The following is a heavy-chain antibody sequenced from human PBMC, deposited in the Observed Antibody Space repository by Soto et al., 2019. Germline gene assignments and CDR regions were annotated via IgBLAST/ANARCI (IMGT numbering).Heavy chain of an antibody. V-gene: IGHV3-23*01. J-gene: IGHJ5*01. CDR1: GFTFSSYA. Sequence: GGSLRLSCAASGFTFSSYAMSWVRRAPGKGLEWVSAISGSCGSTYYADSVKGRFTISRDNSKKTLYLQMNSLRAEDTAVYYCAKDSSIVVPSNWFDSWGQGTLVTVSS. CDR2: ISGSCGST. D-gene: IGHD2-2*01. CDR3: AKDSSIVVPSNWFDS.